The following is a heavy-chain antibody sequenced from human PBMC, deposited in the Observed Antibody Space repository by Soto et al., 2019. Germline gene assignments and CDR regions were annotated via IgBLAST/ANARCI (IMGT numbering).Heavy chain of an antibody. D-gene: IGHD1-26*01. CDR1: GFTFSSYW. CDR3: GRDLRDWDSGSYSYDH. J-gene: IGHJ4*02. CDR2: IKQDGGEK. V-gene: IGHV3-7*04. Sequence: EVQLVESGGGLVQPGGSLRLSCAASGFTFSSYWMSWVRQAPGKGLELVANIKQDGGEKYYVDSVKGRFTISRDNAKKSLYLQMNSLRAEDTAVYYCGRDLRDWDSGSYSYDHWRQGTLVTVSS.